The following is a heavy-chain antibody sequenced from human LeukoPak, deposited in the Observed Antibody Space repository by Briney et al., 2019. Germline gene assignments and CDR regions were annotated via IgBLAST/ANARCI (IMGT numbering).Heavy chain of an antibody. J-gene: IGHJ4*02. D-gene: IGHD5-18*01. CDR2: IIPIFGTA. CDR1: GGTFSSYA. Sequence: ASVKVSCKASGGTFSSYAISWVRQAPGQGLEWMGGIIPIFGTANYAQKFRGRVTITTDESTSTAYMELSSLRSEDTAVYYCARFGYSYGYGGVDYWGQGTLVTVSS. V-gene: IGHV1-69*05. CDR3: ARFGYSYGYGGVDY.